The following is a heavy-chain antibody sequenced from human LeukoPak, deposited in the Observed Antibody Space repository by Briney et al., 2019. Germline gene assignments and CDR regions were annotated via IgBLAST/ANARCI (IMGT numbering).Heavy chain of an antibody. V-gene: IGHV3-11*01. D-gene: IGHD5-12*01. CDR1: GFTFSDYY. J-gene: IGHJ4*02. Sequence: GGSLRLSCAASGFTFSDYYMSWIRQAPGKGLEWVSYISSRVGTIYYADSVKGRFTISRDNAKNSLYLQMNSLRAEDTAVYYCARGAGYGVSDYWGQGTLVTVSS. CDR2: ISSRVGTI. CDR3: ARGAGYGVSDY.